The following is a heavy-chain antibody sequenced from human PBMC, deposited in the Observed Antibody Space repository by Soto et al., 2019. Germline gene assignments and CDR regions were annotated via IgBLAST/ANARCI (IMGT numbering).Heavy chain of an antibody. V-gene: IGHV1-2*02. J-gene: IGHJ4*02. CDR1: GYSFTGYY. Sequence: XSVKVSCKAFGYSFTGYYMHWVRQAPGQGLEWMGWINPNSGGTNYAQKFQGRVTMTRDTSISTAYMELSRLRSDDTAVYYCARLSSTEFDYWGQGTLVTVSS. CDR2: INPNSGGT. CDR3: ARLSSTEFDY. D-gene: IGHD2-2*01.